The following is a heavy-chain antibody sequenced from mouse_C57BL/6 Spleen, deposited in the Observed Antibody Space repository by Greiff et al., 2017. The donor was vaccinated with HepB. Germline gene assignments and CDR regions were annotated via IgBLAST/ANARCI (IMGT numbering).Heavy chain of an antibody. D-gene: IGHD1-1*01. J-gene: IGHJ1*03. CDR1: GFSLTSYG. V-gene: IGHV2-5*01. CDR3: AKSHYYGSSSNWYFDV. Sequence: QVQLQQSGPGLVQPSQSLSITCTVSGFSLTSYGVHWVRQSPGKGLEWLGVIWRGGSTDYNAAFMSRLSITKDNPKSQVFFKMNSLQADDTAIYYCAKSHYYGSSSNWYFDVWGTGTTVTVSS. CDR2: IWRGGST.